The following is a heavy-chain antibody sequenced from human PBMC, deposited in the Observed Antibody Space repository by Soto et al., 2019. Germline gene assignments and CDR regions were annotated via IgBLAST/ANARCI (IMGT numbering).Heavy chain of an antibody. V-gene: IGHV4-59*01. Sequence: SETLSLTCTVSGGSISRYYWSWIRQTPGKGLEWIGYLYNTGSTIYNPSLESRVTISVDTSKNQFSLILNSVTAADTAVYYCARDSGIAVASRLDPWGQGTLVTVSS. CDR1: GGSISRYY. CDR3: ARDSGIAVASRLDP. D-gene: IGHD6-19*01. CDR2: LYNTGST. J-gene: IGHJ5*02.